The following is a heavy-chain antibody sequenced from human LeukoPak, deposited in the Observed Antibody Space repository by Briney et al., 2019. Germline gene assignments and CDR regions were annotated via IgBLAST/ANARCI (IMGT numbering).Heavy chain of an antibody. CDR3: AKDGAWLRFDD. Sequence: GGSLRLSCAASGFTLSRHGMHWVRQAPGRGLEWLAVVSDNGGLKYYSDSVKGRFTISRDDSKNTLYLQMKNLRAEDTAVYYCAKDGAWLRFDDWGQGILVSVPS. J-gene: IGHJ4*02. CDR2: VSDNGGLK. D-gene: IGHD5-12*01. V-gene: IGHV3-30*18. CDR1: GFTLSRHG.